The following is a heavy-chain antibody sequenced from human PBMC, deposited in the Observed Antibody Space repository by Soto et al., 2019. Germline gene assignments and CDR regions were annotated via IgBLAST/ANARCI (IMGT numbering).Heavy chain of an antibody. J-gene: IGHJ3*02. CDR3: ARGYYDSRGQSNTFDI. CDR1: GASIFSSY. V-gene: IGHV4-59*01. CDR2: VYYSGST. D-gene: IGHD3-22*01. Sequence: SETLSLTCTVSGASIFSSYWSWIRQSPRKGLEWIGYVYYSGSTNYNPSLKSRVTISVDTPKNQFSLNLSSVTAADTAVYYCARGYYDSRGQSNTFDIWGRGTMVTVSS.